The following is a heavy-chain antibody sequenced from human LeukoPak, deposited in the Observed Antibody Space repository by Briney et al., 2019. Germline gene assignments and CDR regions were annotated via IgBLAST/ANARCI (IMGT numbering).Heavy chain of an antibody. CDR2: IIPILGIA. Sequence: SVKVSCKDSGGTFSSYATSSVRQAPGQGVEWMGRIIPILGIANYAQKSQGRVTITADKSTSTAYMELSSLRSEDTAVYYCASRIAAALNHWFDPWGQGTLVTVSS. V-gene: IGHV1-69*04. CDR3: ASRIAAALNHWFDP. J-gene: IGHJ5*02. D-gene: IGHD6-13*01. CDR1: GGTFSSYA.